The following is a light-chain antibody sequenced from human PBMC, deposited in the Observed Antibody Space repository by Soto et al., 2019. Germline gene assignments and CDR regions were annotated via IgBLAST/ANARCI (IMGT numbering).Light chain of an antibody. J-gene: IGKJ5*01. V-gene: IGKV3D-20*02. CDR1: QSVSSSY. Sequence: EIVLTQSPGTLSLSQGERATLSCRASQSVSSSYLAWYQQKPGQAPRLLIYDASSRATGIPDRFSGSGSGTDFTLTISSLEPEDFAVYYCQQRSSWPITFGQGTRLEI. CDR3: QQRSSWPIT. CDR2: DAS.